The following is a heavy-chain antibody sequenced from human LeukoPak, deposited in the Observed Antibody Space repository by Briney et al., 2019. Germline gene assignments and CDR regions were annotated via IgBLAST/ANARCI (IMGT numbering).Heavy chain of an antibody. Sequence: GGSLRLSCAASGFTFSNYWTSWVRQAPGKGLEWVATIKEDGSEKYYVDSVKGRFTISRDNAKNSLYLLMNSLRAEDTAVYYCARGLRSVDYWGQGTLVTVSS. V-gene: IGHV3-7*01. D-gene: IGHD3-10*02. CDR1: GFTFSNYW. CDR3: ARGLRSVDY. CDR2: IKEDGSEK. J-gene: IGHJ4*02.